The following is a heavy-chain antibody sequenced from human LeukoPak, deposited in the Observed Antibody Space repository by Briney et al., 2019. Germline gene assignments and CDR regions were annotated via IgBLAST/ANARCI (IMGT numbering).Heavy chain of an antibody. CDR3: VRGWAFDI. Sequence: SQTLSLTYAISGDSVSNNIAAWNWIRQSPSRGLEWLGRAYYRSKWYSDYAVSMQSRITINPDTSKNHFSLQLNSVTPQDTAVYYCVRGWAFDIWGQGTMVTVSS. V-gene: IGHV6-1*01. J-gene: IGHJ3*02. D-gene: IGHD5-24*01. CDR2: AYYRSKWYS. CDR1: GDSVSNNIAA.